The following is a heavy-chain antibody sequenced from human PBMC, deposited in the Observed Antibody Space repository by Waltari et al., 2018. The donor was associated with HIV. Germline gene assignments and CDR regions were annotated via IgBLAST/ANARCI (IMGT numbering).Heavy chain of an antibody. CDR3: ARLFQETDAFDI. Sequence: QLQLQESGPGLVKPSETLSLTCTVSGGSISSSSYYWGWIRQPPGKGLEWSGSIYYSGSTYYNPSLKSRVTIYVDTSKNQFSLKLSSVTAADTAVYYCARLFQETDAFDIWGQGTMVTVSS. V-gene: IGHV4-39*01. J-gene: IGHJ3*02. CDR2: IYYSGST. CDR1: GGSISSSSYY.